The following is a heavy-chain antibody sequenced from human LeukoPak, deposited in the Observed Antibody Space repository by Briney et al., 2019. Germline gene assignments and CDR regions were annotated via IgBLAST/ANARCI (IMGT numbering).Heavy chain of an antibody. V-gene: IGHV5-51*01. CDR1: GYSFTSNW. CDR3: GRVVASYSGYEGPANSLEY. D-gene: IGHD5-12*01. CDR2: IYPVDSDT. Sequence: GESLKTSCKAPGYSFTSNWIGWFGKIQGKGLRWMGIIYPVDSDTRYSPSFQGHATISAPTSISTPYLQGSSLKASHTAITKRGRVVASYSGYEGPANSLEYWGRGTLVTVSS. J-gene: IGHJ4*02.